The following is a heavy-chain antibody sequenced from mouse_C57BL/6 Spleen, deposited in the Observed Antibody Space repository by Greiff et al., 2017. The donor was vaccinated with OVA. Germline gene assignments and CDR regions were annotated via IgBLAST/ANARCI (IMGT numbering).Heavy chain of an antibody. V-gene: IGHV1-53*01. CDR3: ARSGRVRGDYFDY. J-gene: IGHJ2*01. CDR2: IYPSNGGT. D-gene: IGHD2-14*01. CDR1: GYTFTSYW. Sequence: QVQLQQSGAELVKPGASVKLSCKASGYTFTSYWMHWVKQRPGQGLEWIGNIYPSNGGTNYNEKFKSKATLTVDKSSSTAYMQLSSLTSEDSAVYYCARSGRVRGDYFDYWGQGTTLTVSA.